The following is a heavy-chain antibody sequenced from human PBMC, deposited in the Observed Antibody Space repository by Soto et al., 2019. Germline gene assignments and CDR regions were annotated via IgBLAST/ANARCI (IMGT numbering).Heavy chain of an antibody. J-gene: IGHJ6*04. CDR2: MNPNSANT. Sequence: LMKVSCKSLGYTFPSYDINWVRQYLRQAPEWMGWMNPNSANTGYAQTRQGRVTMTRNTSITTAYMKLSSLRSEHTAVYYCARRGVRGINVWREAITGTVSA. CDR3: ARRGVRGINV. V-gene: IGHV1-8*01. D-gene: IGHD2-21*01. CDR1: GYTFPSYD.